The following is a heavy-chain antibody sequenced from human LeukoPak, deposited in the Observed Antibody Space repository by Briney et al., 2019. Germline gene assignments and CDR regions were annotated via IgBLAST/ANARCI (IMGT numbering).Heavy chain of an antibody. CDR3: ARGANSGSYPPHFDY. Sequence: GSLRLSCAASGFTFSSYSMDWVRQAPGKGLEWVSSISSSSSYIYYADSVKGRFTISRDNAKNSLYLQMNSLRAEGTAVYYCARGANSGSYPPHFDYWGQGTLVTVSS. J-gene: IGHJ4*02. V-gene: IGHV3-21*01. CDR1: GFTFSSYS. CDR2: ISSSSSYI. D-gene: IGHD1-26*01.